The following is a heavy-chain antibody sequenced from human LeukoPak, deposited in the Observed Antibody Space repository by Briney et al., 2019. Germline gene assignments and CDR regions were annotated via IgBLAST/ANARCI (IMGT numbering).Heavy chain of an antibody. CDR3: AVIPAAAVHDY. CDR1: GFTFSSYG. CDR2: ISYDGSNK. D-gene: IGHD6-13*01. Sequence: GGSLRLSCAASGFTFSSYGMHWVRQAPGKGLEWVAVISYDGSNKYYADSVKGRFTISRDNSKNTLYLQMNSLRAEDTAVYYCAVIPAAAVHDYWGQGTLVTVSS. J-gene: IGHJ4*02. V-gene: IGHV3-30*03.